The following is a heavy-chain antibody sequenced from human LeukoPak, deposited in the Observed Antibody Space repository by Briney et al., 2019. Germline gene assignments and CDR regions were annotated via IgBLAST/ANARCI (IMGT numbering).Heavy chain of an antibody. Sequence: AASVKVSCKASGYTFTGYYMHWVRQAPGQGLEWIGWINPNSGGTNYAQKFQGRVTMTRDTSISTVYMELSRLRSDDTAVYYCARNMVGIAAAGWFDPWGQGTLVTVSS. CDR3: ARNMVGIAAAGWFDP. CDR1: GYTFTGYY. D-gene: IGHD6-13*01. CDR2: INPNSGGT. J-gene: IGHJ5*02. V-gene: IGHV1-2*02.